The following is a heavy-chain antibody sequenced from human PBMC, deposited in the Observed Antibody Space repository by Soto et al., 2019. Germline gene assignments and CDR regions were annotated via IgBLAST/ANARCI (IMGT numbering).Heavy chain of an antibody. CDR2: IYYSGST. J-gene: IGHJ6*03. D-gene: IGHD2-8*01. CDR1: GGSISSYY. Sequence: SETLSLTCTVSGGSISSYYWSWIRQPPGKGLEWIGYIYYSGSTNYNPSLKSRVTISVDTSKNQFSLKLSSVTAADTAVYYCARCMGYYYYMDVWGKGTTVTVSS. CDR3: ARCMGYYYYMDV. V-gene: IGHV4-59*08.